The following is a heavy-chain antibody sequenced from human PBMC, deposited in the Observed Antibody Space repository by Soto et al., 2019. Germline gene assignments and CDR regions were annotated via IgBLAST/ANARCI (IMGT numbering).Heavy chain of an antibody. Sequence: SETLSLTCTVSGGSISSGGHYWSWIRQLPGKGLEWIGYIYHSGSTYYNPSLKSRVTISVDTSKNQFSLKVRSVTAADTAVYYCARDMGGPRTDIDPWGQGTMVTVSS. V-gene: IGHV4-31*03. CDR1: GGSISSGGHY. J-gene: IGHJ3*01. D-gene: IGHD1-26*01. CDR2: IYHSGST. CDR3: ARDMGGPRTDIDP.